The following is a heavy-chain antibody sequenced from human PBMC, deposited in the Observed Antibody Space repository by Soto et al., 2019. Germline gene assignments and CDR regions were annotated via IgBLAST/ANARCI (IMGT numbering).Heavy chain of an antibody. J-gene: IGHJ3*01. V-gene: IGHV1-69*13. CDR3: ARGHEYGGNSDAFDV. CDR2: ILPVFDTA. Sequence: QVHLVQSGAEVKKPGSSVKVSCKYSGGTFKTESINWVRQAPGQGLECMGNILPVFDTADYAPKFQGRVNITADQPTRPAYMELSSLRAQDTALCFCARGHEYGGNSDAFDVWGQGIMVTVSS. D-gene: IGHD4-17*01. CDR1: GGTFKTES.